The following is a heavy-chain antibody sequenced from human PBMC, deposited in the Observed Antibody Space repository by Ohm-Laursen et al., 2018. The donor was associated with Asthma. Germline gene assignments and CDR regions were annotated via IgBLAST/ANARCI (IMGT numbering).Heavy chain of an antibody. CDR1: GGSISGSSYF. J-gene: IGHJ4*02. D-gene: IGHD5-24*01. CDR3: ARQRRDGFAY. CDR2: IYYSGNT. V-gene: IGHV4-39*01. Sequence: SDTLSLTCVVPGGSISGSSYFWGWIRQPPGKGLEWIGGIYYSGNTYYNPSLKSRVTISEDTSKNQFSLKLSSVTAADTAVYYCARQRRDGFAYWGQGTLVTVSS.